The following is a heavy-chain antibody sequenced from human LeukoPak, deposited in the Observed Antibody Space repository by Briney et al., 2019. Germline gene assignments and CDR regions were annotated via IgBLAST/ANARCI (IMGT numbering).Heavy chain of an antibody. CDR2: IKQDGSEK. CDR1: GFNFISSW. CDR3: AKSGGVFHLYYYYMDV. D-gene: IGHD3-3*01. J-gene: IGHJ6*03. Sequence: PGGSLRLSCAASGFNFISSWMNWVRQAPGKGLEWVANIKQDGSEKYYVDSVKGRFTISRDNAKNSLYLQMNSLRAEDTAVYYCAKSGGVFHLYYYYMDVWGKGTTVTVSS. V-gene: IGHV3-7*01.